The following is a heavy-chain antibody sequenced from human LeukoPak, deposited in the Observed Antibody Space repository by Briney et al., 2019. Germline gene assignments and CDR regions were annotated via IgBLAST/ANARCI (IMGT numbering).Heavy chain of an antibody. CDR2: ISSSGRTM. D-gene: IGHD3-22*01. J-gene: IGHJ4*02. CDR1: GFNFSNYE. CDR3: ARGGDSSGYYVDY. V-gene: IGHV3-48*03. Sequence: GGSLRLSCAASGFNFSNYEMNWVRQAPGRGLEWVSYISSSGRTMYYADSVKGRFTISRDNAKNSLYLQMNSLRGEDTAIYYCARGGDSSGYYVDYWGQGTLVTVSS.